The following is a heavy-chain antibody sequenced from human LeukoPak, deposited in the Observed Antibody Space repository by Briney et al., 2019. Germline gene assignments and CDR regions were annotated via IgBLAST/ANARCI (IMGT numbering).Heavy chain of an antibody. V-gene: IGHV4-34*01. J-gene: IGHJ2*01. CDR1: GGSFSSHY. CDR3: AGHFYFDL. CDR2: IHTSVGT. Sequence: SETLSLTCAVYGGSFSSHYWHWFRQPPGKGLEWIGAIHTSVGTDYNPSFKSRVAMSGDTSKNQFSLKLSPVTAADTAVYYCAGHFYFDLWRPGTLVTVSS.